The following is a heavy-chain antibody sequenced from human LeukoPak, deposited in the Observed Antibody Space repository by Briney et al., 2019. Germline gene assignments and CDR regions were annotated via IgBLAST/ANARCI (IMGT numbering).Heavy chain of an antibody. V-gene: IGHV3-30-3*01. CDR1: GFTFSSYA. Sequence: GRSLRLSCAASGFTFSSYAMHWVRQAPGKGLEWVAVISYDGSNKYYADSVKGRFTISRDNSKNTLYLQMNSLRAEDTAVYYCARGGLSSSWTAYFDYWGQGTLVTVSS. CDR2: ISYDGSNK. J-gene: IGHJ4*02. CDR3: ARGGLSSSWTAYFDY. D-gene: IGHD6-13*01.